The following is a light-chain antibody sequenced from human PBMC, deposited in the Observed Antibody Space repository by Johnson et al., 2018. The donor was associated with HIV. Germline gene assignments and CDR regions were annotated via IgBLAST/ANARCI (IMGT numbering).Light chain of an antibody. CDR2: ENN. Sequence: QSVLTQPPSVSAAPGQKVTISCSGSSSNIGNNYVSWYQQLPGTAPKLLIYENNKRPSGIPDRFSGSQSGTSDTLGITGLQTGDEAYYFCGTWDSSLSAYVFGTGTKVTFL. CDR3: GTWDSSLSAYV. CDR1: SSNIGNNY. V-gene: IGLV1-51*02. J-gene: IGLJ1*01.